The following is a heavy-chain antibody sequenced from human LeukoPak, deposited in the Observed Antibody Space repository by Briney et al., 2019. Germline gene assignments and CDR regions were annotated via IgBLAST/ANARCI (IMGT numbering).Heavy chain of an antibody. D-gene: IGHD2-21*02. CDR1: GGSFSGYY. CDR3: AREHPTAIAADY. CDR2: INHSGST. J-gene: IGHJ4*02. Sequence: KSSETLSLTCAVYGGSFSGYYWSWIRQPPGKGLEWIGEINHSGSTNYNPSLKSRVTISVDTSKNQFSLKLSSVTAADTAIYYCAREHPTAIAADYWGQGTLVTVSS. V-gene: IGHV4-34*01.